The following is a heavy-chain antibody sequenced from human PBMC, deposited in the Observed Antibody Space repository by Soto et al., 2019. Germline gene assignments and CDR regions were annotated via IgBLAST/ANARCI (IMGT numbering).Heavy chain of an antibody. J-gene: IGHJ4*02. D-gene: IGHD6-13*01. V-gene: IGHV3-30*18. CDR2: ISYDGSNK. CDR1: GFTFSSYG. CDR3: AKGEGFGIAAHFDY. Sequence: ESGGGVVQPGRSLRLSCAASGFTFSSYGMHWVRQAPGKGLEWVAVISYDGSNKYYADSVKGRFTISRDNSKNTLYLQMNSLRAEDTAVYYCAKGEGFGIAAHFDYWGQGTLVTVSS.